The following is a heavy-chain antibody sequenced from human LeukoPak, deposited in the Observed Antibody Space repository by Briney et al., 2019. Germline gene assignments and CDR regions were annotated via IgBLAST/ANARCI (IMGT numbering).Heavy chain of an antibody. CDR3: ARIEYVSHAFDI. CDR2: IYSGGST. CDR1: GFTVSSNY. Sequence: PGGSLRLSCAASGFTVSSNYMSWVRQAPGKGLEWVSVIYSGGSTYYADSVKGRFTISKDNSKNTLYLQMNSLRAEDTAVYYCARIEYVSHAFDIWGQGTMVTVSS. D-gene: IGHD2/OR15-2a*01. V-gene: IGHV3-53*01. J-gene: IGHJ3*02.